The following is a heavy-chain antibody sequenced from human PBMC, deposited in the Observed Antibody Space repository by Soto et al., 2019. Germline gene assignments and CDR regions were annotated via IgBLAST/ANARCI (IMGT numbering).Heavy chain of an antibody. CDR2: ISAYNGNT. J-gene: IGHJ5*02. CDR3: ARDFGESDYYGSGSYQWFDP. D-gene: IGHD3-10*01. CDR1: GYTFTSYG. V-gene: IGHV1-18*04. Sequence: ASVKVSCKASGYTFTSYGISWVRQAPGQGLEWMGWISAYNGNTNYAQKLQGRVTMTTDTSTSTAYMELRSLRSDDTAVYYCARDFGESDYYGSGSYQWFDPWGQGTLVTVSS.